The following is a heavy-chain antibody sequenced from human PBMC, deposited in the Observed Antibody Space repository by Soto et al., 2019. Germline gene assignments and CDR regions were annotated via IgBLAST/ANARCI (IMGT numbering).Heavy chain of an antibody. D-gene: IGHD5-18*01. Sequence: QVQLVESGGGVVQPGRSLRLSCAASGFTFSSYAMHWVRQAPGKGLEWVAVISYDGSNKYYADSVKGRFTISRDNSKNTLYLQMNSLRAEDTAVYYCAGRMRETDTAMVCWGQGTLVTVSS. CDR1: GFTFSSYA. J-gene: IGHJ4*02. CDR3: AGRMRETDTAMVC. CDR2: ISYDGSNK. V-gene: IGHV3-30-3*01.